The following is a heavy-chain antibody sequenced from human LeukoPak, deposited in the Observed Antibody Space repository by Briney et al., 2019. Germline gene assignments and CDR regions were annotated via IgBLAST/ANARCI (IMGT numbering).Heavy chain of an antibody. D-gene: IGHD3-10*01. V-gene: IGHV3-48*04. CDR2: ISSSSSTI. Sequence: GGSLRLSCAASGFTVSSNYMSWVRQAPGKGLEWVSYISSSSSTIYYAGSVKGRFTISRDNAKNSLYLQMNSLRAEDTAVYYCARERARPITMVRGALDAFDIWGQGTMVTVSS. J-gene: IGHJ3*02. CDR1: GFTVSSNY. CDR3: ARERARPITMVRGALDAFDI.